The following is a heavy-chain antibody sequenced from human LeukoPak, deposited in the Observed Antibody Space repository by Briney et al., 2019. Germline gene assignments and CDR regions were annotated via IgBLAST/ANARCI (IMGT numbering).Heavy chain of an antibody. CDR2: MNPNSGNT. CDR3: ARAVRRLGRTGYYYYMDV. D-gene: IGHD1-1*01. V-gene: IGHV1-8*03. Sequence: ASVKVSCKASGYTFTSYDINWVRQATGQGLEWMGWMNPNSGNTGYAQKFQGRVTITRNTSISTAYMELSSLRPEDTAVYYCARAVRRLGRTGYYYYMDVWGKGTTVTVSS. CDR1: GYTFTSYD. J-gene: IGHJ6*03.